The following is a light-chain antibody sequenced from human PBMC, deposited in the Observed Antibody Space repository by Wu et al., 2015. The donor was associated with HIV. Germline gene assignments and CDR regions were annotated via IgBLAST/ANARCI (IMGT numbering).Light chain of an antibody. Sequence: EIVLTQSPGTLSLSPGERATLSCRASQSVTSRHLAWYQHKPGQAPRLLIYGASGRATGIPDRFTGSGSGTDFTHTISRLEPEDFAVYYCQQYGSSPRFGQGTKLEIK. CDR2: GAS. CDR1: QSVTSRH. V-gene: IGKV3-20*01. J-gene: IGKJ2*03. CDR3: QQYGSSPR.